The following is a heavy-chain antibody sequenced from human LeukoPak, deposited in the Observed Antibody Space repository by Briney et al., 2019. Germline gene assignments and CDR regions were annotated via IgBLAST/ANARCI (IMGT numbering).Heavy chain of an antibody. CDR1: GYSITSGYH. J-gene: IGHJ4*02. Sequence: SETLSLTCSVSGYSITSGYHWGWVRLSPGKGLEWIGSMYHSESPYYNPSLKSRATLSVDTSKNQFSLKLSSVTAADTAVYYCAREGIQLWPSDYWGQGTLVTVSS. CDR2: MYHSESP. CDR3: AREGIQLWPSDY. D-gene: IGHD5-18*01. V-gene: IGHV4-38-2*02.